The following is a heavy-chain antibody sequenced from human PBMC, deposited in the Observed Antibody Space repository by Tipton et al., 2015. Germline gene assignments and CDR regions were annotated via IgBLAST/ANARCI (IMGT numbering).Heavy chain of an antibody. Sequence: GLVKPSETLSLTCTVSGYSISSYYWSWIRQPPGKGLEWIGYVFYTGGTYYNPSLKSRVTISIDTWESQFSLRLTSVTAADTAVYYCAREPTNGTYFDDWGQGTLVTVSS. CDR2: VFYTGGT. CDR1: GYSISSYY. V-gene: IGHV4-59*01. J-gene: IGHJ4*02. CDR3: AREPTNGTYFDD. D-gene: IGHD1-14*01.